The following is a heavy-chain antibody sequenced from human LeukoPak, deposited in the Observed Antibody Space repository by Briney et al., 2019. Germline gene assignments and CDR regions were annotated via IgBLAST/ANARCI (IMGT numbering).Heavy chain of an antibody. V-gene: IGHV3-48*04. Sequence: GGSLRLSCAASGFTFKIYSMNWVRQAPGKGLEWISDINSRTGAIYYADSVKGRFTISRDNAENSLYLQMNSLRAEDTAVYYCVKGVGHFDFWSGYSRWGQGTLVTVSS. J-gene: IGHJ4*02. D-gene: IGHD3-3*01. CDR1: GFTFKIYS. CDR2: INSRTGAI. CDR3: VKGVGHFDFWSGYSR.